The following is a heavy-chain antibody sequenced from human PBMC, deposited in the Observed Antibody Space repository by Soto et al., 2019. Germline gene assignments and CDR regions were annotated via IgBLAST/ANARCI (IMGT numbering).Heavy chain of an antibody. Sequence: SVSNAWMNWVRQAPGKGLEWVGRIKSKTDGGTTDYAAPVKGRFTISRDDSKNTLYLQMNSLKTEDTAVYYCTTDLEMATITRWGKGTLVTVSS. CDR1: SVSNAW. D-gene: IGHD5-12*01. CDR2: IKSKTDGGTT. CDR3: TTDLEMATITR. J-gene: IGHJ4*02. V-gene: IGHV3-15*07.